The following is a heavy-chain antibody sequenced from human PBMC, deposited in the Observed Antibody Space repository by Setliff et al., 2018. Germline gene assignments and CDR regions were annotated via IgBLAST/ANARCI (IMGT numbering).Heavy chain of an antibody. D-gene: IGHD6-6*01. CDR1: GGSFSNYY. CDR2: INHSGST. V-gene: IGHV4-34*01. J-gene: IGHJ4*02. CDR3: ARGRNVAARLLDS. Sequence: SETLSLTCGASGGSFSNYYWSWIRQPPGKGLEWIGEINHSGSTNYNPSLKSRVTISVDTSKDQFSLKLISMTAADTAVYYCARGRNVAARLLDSWGQGTLVTVSS.